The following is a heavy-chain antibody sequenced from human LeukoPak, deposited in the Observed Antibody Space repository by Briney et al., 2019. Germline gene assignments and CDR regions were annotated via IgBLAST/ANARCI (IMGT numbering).Heavy chain of an antibody. CDR2: INPNSGGT. CDR3: ASMYYDFWSGYYVH. Sequence: ASVKVSCKAPGYTFTGYYMHWVRQAPGQGLEWMGWINPNSGGTNYAQKFQGRVTMTRDTSISTAYMELSRLRSDDTAVYYCASMYYDFWSGYYVHWGQGTLVTVSS. CDR1: GYTFTGYY. V-gene: IGHV1-2*02. J-gene: IGHJ4*02. D-gene: IGHD3-3*01.